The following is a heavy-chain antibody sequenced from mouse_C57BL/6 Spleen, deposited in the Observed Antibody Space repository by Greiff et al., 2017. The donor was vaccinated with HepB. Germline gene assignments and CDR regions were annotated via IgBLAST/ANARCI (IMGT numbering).Heavy chain of an antibody. V-gene: IGHV1-7*01. Sequence: QVQLQQSGAELAKPGASVKLSCKASGYTFTSYWMHWVKQRPGQGLEWIGYINPSSGYTKYNQKFKDKATLTADKSSSTAYMQLSSLTYEDSAVYYCARYYYGSKDAMDYWGQGTSVTVSS. D-gene: IGHD1-1*01. CDR2: INPSSGYT. CDR1: GYTFTSYW. J-gene: IGHJ4*01. CDR3: ARYYYGSKDAMDY.